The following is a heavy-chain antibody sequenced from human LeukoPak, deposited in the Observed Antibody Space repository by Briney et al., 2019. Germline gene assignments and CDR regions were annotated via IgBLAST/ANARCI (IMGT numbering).Heavy chain of an antibody. J-gene: IGHJ4*02. CDR3: AKDIVSAGYSSPDY. Sequence: GGSLRLSWAASGFTFDHYAMHWVRQAPGKGLEWVSLIRWGGGRSYYADSVKGRFTISRDNSKNSLYLPMNSLRAEDAAFYYCAKDIVSAGYSSPDYWGQGTLVTVSS. V-gene: IGHV3-43D*03. D-gene: IGHD6-19*01. CDR1: GFTFDHYA. CDR2: IRWGGGRS.